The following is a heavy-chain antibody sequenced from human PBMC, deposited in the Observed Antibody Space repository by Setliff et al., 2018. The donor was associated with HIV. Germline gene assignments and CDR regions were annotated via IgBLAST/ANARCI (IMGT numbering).Heavy chain of an antibody. CDR1: GGSFSGYY. J-gene: IGHJ4*02. CDR2: ITHSGST. V-gene: IGHV4-34*01. CDR3: ARDLVSIAARPTEFDY. Sequence: PSETLSLTCAVYGGSFSGYYWNWIRQSPGKGLEWIGEITHSGSTNYNPSLKSRVTISVDTSKNQFSLKLSSVTAADTAVYYCARDLVSIAARPTEFDYWGQGTLVTVSS. D-gene: IGHD6-6*01.